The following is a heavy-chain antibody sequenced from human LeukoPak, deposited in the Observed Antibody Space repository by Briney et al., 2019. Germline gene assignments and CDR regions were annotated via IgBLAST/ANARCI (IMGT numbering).Heavy chain of an antibody. D-gene: IGHD3-10*02. CDR1: GFTFSSYE. CDR3: ANLRATVRGVLPHNWFDP. Sequence: PGGSLRLSCAASGFTFSSYEMNWVRQAPGKGLEWVSYISSSGSTIYYADSVKGRFTISRDNAKNSLYLQMNSLRAEDTAVYYCANLRATVRGVLPHNWFDPWGQGTLVTVSS. J-gene: IGHJ5*02. CDR2: ISSSGSTI. V-gene: IGHV3-48*03.